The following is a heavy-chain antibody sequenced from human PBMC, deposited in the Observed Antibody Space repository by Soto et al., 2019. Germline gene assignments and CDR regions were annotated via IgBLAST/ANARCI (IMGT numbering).Heavy chain of an antibody. CDR2: IYYSGST. V-gene: IGHV4-31*03. Sequence: QVQLQESGPGLVKPSQTLSLTCTVSGGSISSGGYYWSWIRQHPGKGLEWIGYIYYSGSTYYNPFLKTCVTISLDTSKNQCSLQLSPGTAADTAVYYSARGGDYCSGGSCYRWCDPWGQGTLVTVSS. CDR3: ARGGDYCSGGSCYRWCDP. J-gene: IGHJ5*02. D-gene: IGHD2-15*01. CDR1: GGSISSGGYY.